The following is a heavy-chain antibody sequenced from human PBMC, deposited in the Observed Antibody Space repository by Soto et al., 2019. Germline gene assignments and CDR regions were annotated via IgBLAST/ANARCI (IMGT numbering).Heavy chain of an antibody. Sequence: VKVSCKASGYTFTGYYMHWVRQAPGQGLEWMGWINPNSGGTNYAQKFQGWVTMTRDTSTSTAYMELSRLRSDDTAVYYCASSYGSGSYSDYWGQGTLVTVSS. CDR3: ASSYGSGSYSDY. J-gene: IGHJ4*02. CDR2: INPNSGGT. CDR1: GYTFTGYY. D-gene: IGHD3-10*01. V-gene: IGHV1-2*04.